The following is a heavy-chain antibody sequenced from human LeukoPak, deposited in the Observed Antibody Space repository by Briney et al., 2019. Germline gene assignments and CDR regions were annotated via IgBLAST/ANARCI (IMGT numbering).Heavy chain of an antibody. CDR2: INHSGST. CDR1: GGSFSGYY. CDR3: ASQGSWLQLYFGY. D-gene: IGHD5-24*01. J-gene: IGHJ4*02. V-gene: IGHV4-34*01. Sequence: PSETLSLTCAVYGGSFSGYYWSWIRHPPGKGLEWNGEINHSGSTNYNPSLKSRVTISVDTSKNQFSLKLRSVSAADTAVYYCASQGSWLQLYFGYWGQGTLVTVSS.